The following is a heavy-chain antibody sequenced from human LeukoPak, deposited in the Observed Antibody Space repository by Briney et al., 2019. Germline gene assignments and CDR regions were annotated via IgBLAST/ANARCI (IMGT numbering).Heavy chain of an antibody. CDR2: MNPNSGNT. J-gene: IGHJ5*02. CDR3: ARAHVITIFGVVIGWFDP. V-gene: IGHV1-8*01. Sequence: GASVKVSCKASGYTFTSYDINWVRQATGQGLEWMGWMNPNSGNTGYAQKFQGRVTMTRNTSISTAYMELSSLRSEDTAVYYCARAHVITIFGVVIGWFDPWGQGTLVTVSS. D-gene: IGHD3-3*01. CDR1: GYTFTSYD.